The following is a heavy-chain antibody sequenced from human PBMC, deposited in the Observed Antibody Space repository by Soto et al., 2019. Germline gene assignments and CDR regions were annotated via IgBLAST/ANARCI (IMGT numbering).Heavy chain of an antibody. Sequence: NPSETRSLTGIVSAGSISSYYWSWIRQPAGKGLEWTGHIYTSGSSNYNPSPKSRVTTSVGTSRTPFPPNLSSVTAADTAVYYCARGRGIRTWFDYGGQRTLV. V-gene: IGHV4-4*07. J-gene: IGHJ5*01. D-gene: IGHD3-10*01. CDR1: AGSISSYY. CDR2: IYTSGSS. CDR3: ARGRGIRTWFDY.